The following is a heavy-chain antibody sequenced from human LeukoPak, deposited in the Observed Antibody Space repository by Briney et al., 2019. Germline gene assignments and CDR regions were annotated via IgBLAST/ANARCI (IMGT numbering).Heavy chain of an antibody. CDR2: INPNSGGT. V-gene: IGHV1-2*02. Sequence: GASVKVSCKASGYTFTGYYMHRVRQAPGQGLEWMGWINPNSGGTNYAQKFQGRVTITRDTSISTAYMELSRLRSDDTAVYYCARGINYYDSRPWVGFDIWGQGTMVTVSS. CDR3: ARGINYYDSRPWVGFDI. D-gene: IGHD3-22*01. CDR1: GYTFTGYY. J-gene: IGHJ3*02.